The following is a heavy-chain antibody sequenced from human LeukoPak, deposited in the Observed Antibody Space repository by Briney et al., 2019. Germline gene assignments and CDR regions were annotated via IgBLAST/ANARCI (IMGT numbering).Heavy chain of an antibody. J-gene: IGHJ5*02. V-gene: IGHV1-69*13. CDR2: IIPIFGTA. CDR3: ARDDCSGGSCYPRDGNWFDP. Sequence: SVKVSCKASGGTFSSYAISWVRQAPGQGLEWMGGIIPIFGTANYAQKFQGRVTITADESTSTAYMELSSLTSEDTAVYYCARDDCSGGSCYPRDGNWFDPWGQGTLVTVSS. D-gene: IGHD2-15*01. CDR1: GGTFSSYA.